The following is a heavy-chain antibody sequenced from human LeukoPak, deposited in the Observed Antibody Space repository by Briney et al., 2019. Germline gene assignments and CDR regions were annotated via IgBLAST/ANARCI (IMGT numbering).Heavy chain of an antibody. CDR1: GFTFSSYA. CDR2: ISHDGSSN. D-gene: IGHD2/OR15-2a*01. Sequence: GGSLRLSCAASGFTFSSYAMSWVRQAPGEGLEWVAAISHDGSSNNYADSVKGRFTISRDNSKNTLYLQVSSLRGDDTAVYYCAKERGAFDAFDIWGQGTMVTVSS. J-gene: IGHJ3*02. CDR3: AKERGAFDAFDI. V-gene: IGHV3-30*18.